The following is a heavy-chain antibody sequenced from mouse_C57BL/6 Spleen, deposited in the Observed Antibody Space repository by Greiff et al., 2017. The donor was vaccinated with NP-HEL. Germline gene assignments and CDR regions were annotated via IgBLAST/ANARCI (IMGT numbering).Heavy chain of an antibody. CDR3: ARDELRLGYFDY. CDR1: GYSITSGYY. J-gene: IGHJ2*01. Sequence: ESGPGLVKPSQSLSLTCSVTGYSITSGYYWNWIRQFPGNKLEWMGYISYDGSNNYNPSLKNRISITRDTSKNQFFLKLNSVTTEDTATYYCARDELRLGYFDYWGQGTTLTVSS. CDR2: ISYDGSN. D-gene: IGHD3-2*02. V-gene: IGHV3-6*01.